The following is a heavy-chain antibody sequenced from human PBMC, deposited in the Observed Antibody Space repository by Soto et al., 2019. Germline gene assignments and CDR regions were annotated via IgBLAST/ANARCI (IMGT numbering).Heavy chain of an antibody. D-gene: IGHD6-19*01. J-gene: IGHJ6*02. CDR2: INPNSGGT. CDR1: GYTFTGYY. V-gene: IGHV1-2*02. CDR3: ASWGSSPYYYYGMDV. Sequence: ASVKVSCKASGYTFTGYYMHWVRQAPGQGLEWMGWINPNSGGTNYAQKFQGRVTMTRDTSISTAYMELSRLRSDDTAVYYCASWGSSPYYYYGMDVCGQGTTVTVSS.